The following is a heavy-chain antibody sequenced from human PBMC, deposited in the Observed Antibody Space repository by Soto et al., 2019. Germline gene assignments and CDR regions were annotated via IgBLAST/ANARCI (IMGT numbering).Heavy chain of an antibody. CDR3: ASVLDY. J-gene: IGHJ4*02. Sequence: QVLWVESGGGVVQPGASLRLSCAASGFDFSSFAMQWVRQAPGKGLEWVTTISYDGSNEYYGDSVKGRFTISRDNSKNTLHLQRNSLRIDDTGIYYCASVLDYWGQGTLVTVSS. CDR2: ISYDGSNE. CDR1: GFDFSSFA. V-gene: IGHV3-30*03.